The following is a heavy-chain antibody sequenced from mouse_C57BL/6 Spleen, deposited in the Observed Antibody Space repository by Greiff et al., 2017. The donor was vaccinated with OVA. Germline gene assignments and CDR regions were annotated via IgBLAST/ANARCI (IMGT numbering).Heavy chain of an antibody. CDR3: ARAYCCSQYFDV. J-gene: IGHJ1*03. Sequence: QVQLQQPGAELVKPGASVKLSCKASGYTFTSYWMQWVKQRPGQGLEWIGEIDPSDSYTNYNQKFKGKATLTVDTSSSTAYMQLSSLTSEDSAVYYCARAYCCSQYFDVWGTGTTVTVSS. CDR2: IDPSDSYT. V-gene: IGHV1-50*01. CDR1: GYTFTSYW. D-gene: IGHD1-1*01.